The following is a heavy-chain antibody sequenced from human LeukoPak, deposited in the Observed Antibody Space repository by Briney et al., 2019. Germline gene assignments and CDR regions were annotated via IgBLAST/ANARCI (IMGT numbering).Heavy chain of an antibody. CDR1: GYTFNGYY. D-gene: IGHD3-10*01. CDR2: INPNTGGT. Sequence: ASVKVSCKASGYTFNGYYLHWVRQAPGQGLEWMGWINPNTGGTNYAQKFQGRVTMTRDTSISTAYMELSRLRSDDTAVYYCARGSKLLWFGELSRAYYYYYMDVWGKGTTVTISS. J-gene: IGHJ6*03. CDR3: ARGSKLLWFGELSRAYYYYYMDV. V-gene: IGHV1-2*02.